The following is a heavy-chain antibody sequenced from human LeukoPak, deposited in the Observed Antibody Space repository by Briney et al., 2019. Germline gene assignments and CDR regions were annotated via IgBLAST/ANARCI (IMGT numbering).Heavy chain of an antibody. D-gene: IGHD2/OR15-2a*01. Sequence: SETLSLTCTVSGGSLSGSPYWWGWVRQPPGKGLEWIVSIHESGSTYYSPPLKSRVTKSIDTSNNQFSLNLISVTAADTAVYFCVRQRPNSLWAFDTWGPGTMVTVSS. CDR3: VRQRPNSLWAFDT. V-gene: IGHV4-39*01. J-gene: IGHJ3*02. CDR1: GGSLSGSPYW. CDR2: IHESGST.